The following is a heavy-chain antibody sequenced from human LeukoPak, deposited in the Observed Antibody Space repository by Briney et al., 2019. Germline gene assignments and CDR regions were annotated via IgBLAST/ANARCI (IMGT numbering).Heavy chain of an antibody. CDR2: LWYDGSNK. V-gene: IGHV3-33*01. CDR1: GFTFRSYG. CDR3: ARDRRYYDSSGYHGAFDI. Sequence: GGSLRLSCAASGFTFRSYGMLWVREAPGKALEWLAVLWYDGSNKYYTNSVKGRFTISRDNSKNTMYLKMNSLRAEDTAVYYCARDRRYYDSSGYHGAFDIWGQGTMVTVSS. D-gene: IGHD3-22*01. J-gene: IGHJ3*02.